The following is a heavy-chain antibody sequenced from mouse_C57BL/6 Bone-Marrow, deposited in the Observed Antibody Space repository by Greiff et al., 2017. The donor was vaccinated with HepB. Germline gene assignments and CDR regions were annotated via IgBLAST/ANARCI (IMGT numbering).Heavy chain of an antibody. J-gene: IGHJ2*01. Sequence: QVQLQQSGAELVRPGTSVKMSCKASGYTFTNYWTGWAKQRPGHGLERIGDIYPGGGYTNYNEKFKGKATLTADKSSSTAYMQFSSLTSEDSAIYYCARRSPYYYGSSYGYWGQGTTLTVSS. CDR3: ARRSPYYYGSSYGY. CDR2: IYPGGGYT. D-gene: IGHD1-1*01. CDR1: GYTFTNYW. V-gene: IGHV1-63*01.